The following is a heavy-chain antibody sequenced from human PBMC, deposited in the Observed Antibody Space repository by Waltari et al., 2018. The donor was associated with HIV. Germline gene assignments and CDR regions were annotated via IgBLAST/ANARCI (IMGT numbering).Heavy chain of an antibody. D-gene: IGHD1-7*01. Sequence: QVQLKESAPGLVKPSEPLSLTCRVTGYSITSAHYWGWVRQPPGKGLQWIGSISHSGKTYYDPTLKSRINISRDTSKNLFSLELTSVTAADTAVYYCARLMSTTRFDSWGQGTLVSVSS. V-gene: IGHV4-38-2*01. CDR2: ISHSGKT. CDR1: GYSITSAHY. J-gene: IGHJ4*02. CDR3: ARLMSTTRFDS.